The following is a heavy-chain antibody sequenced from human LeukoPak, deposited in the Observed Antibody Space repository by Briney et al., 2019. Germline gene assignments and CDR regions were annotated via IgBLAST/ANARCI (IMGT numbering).Heavy chain of an antibody. CDR1: GFVVSDKY. V-gene: IGHV3-53*01. CDR3: AIRDGYNYWYFDL. D-gene: IGHD5-24*01. J-gene: IGHJ2*01. Sequence: GGSLRLSCAASGFVVSDKYMNWVRQAPGKGLEWVSVIYSGDNSHYADSVKGRFIISRDSSKNTLYLQMNNLRAEDTAVYYCAIRDGYNYWYFDLWGRGTLVSVSS. CDR2: IYSGDNS.